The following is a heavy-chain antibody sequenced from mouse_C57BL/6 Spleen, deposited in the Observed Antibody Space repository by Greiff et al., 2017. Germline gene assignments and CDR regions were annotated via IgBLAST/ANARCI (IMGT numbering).Heavy chain of an antibody. CDR3: AIHSAGYVGWCAY. CDR2: IDPSDSYT. CDR1: GYTFTSYW. Sequence: QVQLQQPGAELVRPGTSVKLSCKASGYTFTSYWMHWVKQRPGQGLEWIGVIDPSDSYTNYNQKFKGKATLTVDTSSSTAYMQLSSLTSEDSAVYYCAIHSAGYVGWCAYWGQGTLVTVSA. D-gene: IGHD3-2*02. J-gene: IGHJ3*01. V-gene: IGHV1-59*01.